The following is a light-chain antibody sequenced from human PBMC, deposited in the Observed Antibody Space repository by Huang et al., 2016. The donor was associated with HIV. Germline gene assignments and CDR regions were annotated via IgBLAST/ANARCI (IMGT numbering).Light chain of an antibody. V-gene: IGKV3-15*01. CDR1: QSVCSN. J-gene: IGKJ4*01. CDR2: DAS. CDR3: QQYNNWPPLT. Sequence: EIVMTQSPATLSVSPGESATLSCRASQSVCSNLAWYQQKPGQAPSLLSYDASTRATGVPVRFTGRGSGTEFTLTINSLQSEDFAVYYCQQYNNWPPLTFGGGTKVEIK.